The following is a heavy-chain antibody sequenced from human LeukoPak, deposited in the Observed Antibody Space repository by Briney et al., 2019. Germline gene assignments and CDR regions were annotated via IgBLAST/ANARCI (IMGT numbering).Heavy chain of an antibody. J-gene: IGHJ1*01. CDR3: ARGPGYFQH. Sequence: SQTLSLTCAISGDSVSSNSAAWNWIRQSPSRGLEWLGRTYYRSKWFSRYAVSVKGRITINADTSKNQFSLQLNSVTPDDTAVYYCARGPGYFQHWGQGTLVTVSS. CDR2: TYYRSKWFS. CDR1: GDSVSSNSAA. V-gene: IGHV6-1*01.